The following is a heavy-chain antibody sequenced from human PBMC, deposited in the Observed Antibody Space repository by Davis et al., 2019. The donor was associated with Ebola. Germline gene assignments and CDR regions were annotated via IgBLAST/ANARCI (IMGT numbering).Heavy chain of an antibody. V-gene: IGHV4-34*01. D-gene: IGHD4-17*01. CDR2: INHSGNT. CDR3: ASPGDYVRYFHH. Sequence: SETLSLTCAVYGGSFSSYYWSWIRQPPGKGLEWIGEINHSGNTNYNPSLKSRVTMSVDTSKRQFSLKVTSVTAADTGTYYCASPGDYVRYFHHWGQGTLVTVSS. CDR1: GGSFSSYY. J-gene: IGHJ1*01.